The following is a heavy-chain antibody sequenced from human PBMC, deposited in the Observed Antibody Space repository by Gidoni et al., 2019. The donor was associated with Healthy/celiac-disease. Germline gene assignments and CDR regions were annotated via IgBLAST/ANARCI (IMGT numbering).Heavy chain of an antibody. D-gene: IGHD6-19*01. Sequence: QLQLQESGPGLVKPSETLSLTCPVPGGSISSTSYHWGWIRQPPGKGLEWIGSIYYSGSTYHNPSLKSRVTISVDTSKNQFSRKLSSVTAADTAVYYCAVETLSSGWYVFRGGTFFDYWGQGTLVTVSS. CDR2: IYYSGST. J-gene: IGHJ4*02. V-gene: IGHV4-39*01. CDR1: GGSISSTSYH. CDR3: AVETLSSGWYVFRGGTFFDY.